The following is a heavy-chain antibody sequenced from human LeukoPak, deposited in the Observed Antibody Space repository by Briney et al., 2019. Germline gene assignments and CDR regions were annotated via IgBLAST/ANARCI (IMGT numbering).Heavy chain of an antibody. CDR1: GGSISSYY. V-gene: IGHV4-59*01. D-gene: IGHD3-22*01. CDR3: ARVTGYMIEDYFDY. CDR2: ICYSGST. Sequence: SETLSLTCTVSGGSISSYYWSWIRQPRGKGLEWIGYICYSGSTNYNPSLKSRVTISVDTSKNQFSLKLRSVTAADTAVYYCARVTGYMIEDYFDYWGQGTLVTVSS. J-gene: IGHJ4*02.